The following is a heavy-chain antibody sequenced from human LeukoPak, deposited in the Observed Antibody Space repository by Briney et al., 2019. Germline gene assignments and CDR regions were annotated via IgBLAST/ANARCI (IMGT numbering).Heavy chain of an antibody. J-gene: IGHJ4*02. Sequence: ASVKVSCKASGYTFTSYGISWVRQAPGQGLEWMGWISAYNGNTNYAQKLQGRVTMTTDTSTSTAYMEPRSLRSDDTAVYYCARDWTYYYGSGSYPIGYWGQGTLVTVSS. D-gene: IGHD3-10*01. CDR1: GYTFTSYG. V-gene: IGHV1-18*01. CDR3: ARDWTYYYGSGSYPIGY. CDR2: ISAYNGNT.